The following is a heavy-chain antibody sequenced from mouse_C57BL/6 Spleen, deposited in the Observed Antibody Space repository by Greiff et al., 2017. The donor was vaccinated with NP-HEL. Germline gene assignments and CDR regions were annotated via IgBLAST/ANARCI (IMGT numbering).Heavy chain of an antibody. V-gene: IGHV1-55*01. J-gene: IGHJ4*01. Sequence: VQLQQPGAVLVKPGASVKMSCKASGYTFTSYWITWVKQRPGQGLEWIGDIYPGSGSTNYNEKFKSKATLTVDTSSSTAYMQLSSLTSEDSAVYYCARGYSNRPMDYWGQGTSVTVSS. CDR3: ARGYSNRPMDY. D-gene: IGHD2-5*01. CDR2: IYPGSGST. CDR1: GYTFTSYW.